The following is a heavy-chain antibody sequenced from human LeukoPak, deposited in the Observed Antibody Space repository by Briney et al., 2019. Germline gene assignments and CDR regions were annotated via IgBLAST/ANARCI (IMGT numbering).Heavy chain of an antibody. D-gene: IGHD3-3*01. CDR3: APLSTIFGVVYYYMDV. CDR2: IYYSGST. Sequence: SETLSLTCTVSGGSISSSSYYWGWIRQPPGKGLEWIGSIYYSGSTYYNPSLKSRVTISVDTSKIQFSLKLSSVTAADTAVYYCAPLSTIFGVVYYYMDVWGKGTTVTVSS. CDR1: GGSISSSSYY. V-gene: IGHV4-39*01. J-gene: IGHJ6*03.